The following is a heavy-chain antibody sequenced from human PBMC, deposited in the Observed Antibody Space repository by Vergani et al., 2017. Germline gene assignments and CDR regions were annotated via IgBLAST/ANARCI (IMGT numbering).Heavy chain of an antibody. CDR3: ARVTRSSSWYEASGQQFDP. Sequence: QVQLQESGPGLVKPSETLSLTCTVSGGSISSGGYYWSWIRQHPGKGLEWIGYIYYSGSTYYNPSPKSRVTISVDTSKNQFSLKLSSVTAADTAVYYCARVTRSSSWYEASGQQFDPWGQGTLVTVSS. V-gene: IGHV4-31*03. CDR2: IYYSGST. J-gene: IGHJ5*02. D-gene: IGHD6-13*01. CDR1: GGSISSGGYY.